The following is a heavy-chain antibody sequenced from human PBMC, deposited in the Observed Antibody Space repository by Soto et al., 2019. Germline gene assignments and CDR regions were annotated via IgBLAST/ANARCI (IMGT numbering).Heavy chain of an antibody. CDR2: MWYHGRDK. D-gene: IGHD1-26*01. Sequence: PGGSLRLSCAASGFSFSDYVMRWVRQSPGEGLEWVAVMWYHGRDKFYAESVKGRFTITRDNSKNTLYLQMNSLRAEDTAVYYCARDAGGQSGNFIFDSWGQGALVTVS. CDR1: GFSFSDYV. CDR3: ARDAGGQSGNFIFDS. J-gene: IGHJ4*02. V-gene: IGHV3-33*01.